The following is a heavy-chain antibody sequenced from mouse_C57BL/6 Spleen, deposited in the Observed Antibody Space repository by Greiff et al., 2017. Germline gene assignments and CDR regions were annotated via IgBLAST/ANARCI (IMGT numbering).Heavy chain of an antibody. CDR3: ARGYGSSYEYVDV. CDR1: GYSITSGYD. J-gene: IGHJ1*03. CDR2: ISYSGST. V-gene: IGHV3-1*01. D-gene: IGHD1-1*01. Sequence: EVQLQESGPGMVKPSQSLSLTCTVTGYSITSGYDWHWIRHFPGNKLEWMGYISYSGSTTYNPSLKSRISITHDTSTNHFFLKLNSVTTEDTATYSCARGYGSSYEYVDVWGTGTTVTVSS.